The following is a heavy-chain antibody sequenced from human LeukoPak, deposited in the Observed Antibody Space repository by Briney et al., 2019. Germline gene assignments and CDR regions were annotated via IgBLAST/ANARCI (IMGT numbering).Heavy chain of an antibody. D-gene: IGHD3-9*01. Sequence: GGSLRLSCAASRFTFSSYEMNWVRQAPGKGLEWVSYISSSGSTKYYVDFVKGRFTISRDNSKTSLYLQMNSLRTEDTALYYCAKAPTPTGFYMHYWGQGTLVTVSS. V-gene: IGHV3-48*03. J-gene: IGHJ4*02. CDR3: AKAPTPTGFYMHY. CDR1: RFTFSSYE. CDR2: ISSSGSTK.